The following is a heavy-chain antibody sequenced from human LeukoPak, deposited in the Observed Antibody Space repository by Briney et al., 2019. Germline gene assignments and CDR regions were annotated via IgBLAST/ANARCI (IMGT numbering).Heavy chain of an antibody. CDR2: INPNSGGT. Sequence: ASVKVSCKASEYTFTGYYIHWVRLAPGQGLEWMGWINPNSGGTNYAQKFQGRVTMTKDTSITTAYMELSSLRSDDTAVYYCARPSVVRGVIGPDAFDIWGQGTMVTVSS. CDR3: ARPSVVRGVIGPDAFDI. J-gene: IGHJ3*02. V-gene: IGHV1-2*02. CDR1: EYTFTGYY. D-gene: IGHD3-10*01.